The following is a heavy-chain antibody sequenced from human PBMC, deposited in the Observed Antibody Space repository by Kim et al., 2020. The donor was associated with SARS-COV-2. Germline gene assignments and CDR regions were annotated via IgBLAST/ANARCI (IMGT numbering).Heavy chain of an antibody. V-gene: IGHV4-31*02. CDR2: SGSS. Sequence: SGSSYYTPSLKSRVTISVDTSKNQFSLKLSSVTAADTAVYYCARGTGFDYWGQGTLVTVSS. D-gene: IGHD7-27*01. J-gene: IGHJ4*02. CDR3: ARGTGFDY.